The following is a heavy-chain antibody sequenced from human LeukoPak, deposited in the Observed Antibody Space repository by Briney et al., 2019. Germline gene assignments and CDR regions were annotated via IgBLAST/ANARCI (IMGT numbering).Heavy chain of an antibody. D-gene: IGHD4-17*01. CDR2: IWNDGSKK. V-gene: IGHV3-33*08. CDR3: ARDDYGDYYIDY. Sequence: GGSLRLSCAASGFTLSNYGMHWVRQAPGKGLEWMAVIWNDGSKKYYADSVKGRFTISRDNSKNTMYLQMNSLRAEDTAVYFCARDDYGDYYIDYWGQGTLVTVSS. J-gene: IGHJ4*02. CDR1: GFTLSNYG.